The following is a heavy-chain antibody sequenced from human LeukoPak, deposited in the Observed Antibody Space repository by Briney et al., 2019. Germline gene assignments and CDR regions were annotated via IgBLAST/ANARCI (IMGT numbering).Heavy chain of an antibody. V-gene: IGHV4-38-2*01. J-gene: IGHJ3*02. D-gene: IGHD2-2*01. CDR2: IYRSYRSGSGST. CDR1: GYSISTGYY. Sequence: SETLSLTCAVFGYSISTGYYWGWIRQPPGKGLEFLASIYRSYRSGSGSTYYNPSLSSRITISLDASKNQFSLKLNSVTAADTAVYYCVSQVVPAAIPDAFDIWGQGTVVTVSS. CDR3: VSQVVPAAIPDAFDI.